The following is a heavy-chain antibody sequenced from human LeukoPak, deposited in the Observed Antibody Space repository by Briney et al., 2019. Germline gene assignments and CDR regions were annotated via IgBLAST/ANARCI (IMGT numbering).Heavy chain of an antibody. V-gene: IGHV4-31*03. CDR3: ARDLWFGEYNWFDP. CDR1: GGSLSRGGYY. Sequence: SQTLSLTCTVSGGSLSRGGYYWSWSRQHAGKGLEWIGYISHSGSTYYDPSLKSRLTISEDTSKDRFSLRLTSVTAADTAVYYCARDLWFGEYNWFDPWGQGTLVTVSS. J-gene: IGHJ5*02. D-gene: IGHD3-10*01. CDR2: ISHSGST.